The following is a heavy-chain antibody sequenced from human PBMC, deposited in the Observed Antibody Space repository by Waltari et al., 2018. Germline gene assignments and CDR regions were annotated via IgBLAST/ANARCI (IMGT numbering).Heavy chain of an antibody. V-gene: IGHV1-18*01. CDR1: GYTFTTAG. J-gene: IGHJ4*02. Sequence: QAQLEQSGAEVTKPRACVTVSCTASGYTFTTAGVNWVRQAPGQGLEWMGWISPYNGYADYEHTFQGRVTMTTDTSTKTAYLELTSLRSDDTAVYYCARGGGPRTVVALTFDLWGQGTLITVSS. CDR3: ARGGGPRTVVALTFDL. CDR2: ISPYNGYA. D-gene: IGHD2-15*01.